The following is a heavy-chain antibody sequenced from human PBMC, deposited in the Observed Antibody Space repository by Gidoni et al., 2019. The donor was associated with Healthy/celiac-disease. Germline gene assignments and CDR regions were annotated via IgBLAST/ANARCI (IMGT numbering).Heavy chain of an antibody. CDR1: GGSFSGYY. V-gene: IGHV4-34*01. J-gene: IGHJ4*02. CDR3: ARGKAAAGRRFFDY. D-gene: IGHD6-13*01. Sequence: QVQLQQWGAGLLKPSETLSLTCAVYGGSFSGYYWSWIRQPPGKGLEWIGEINHSGSTNYNPSLKSRVTISVDTSKNQFSLKLSSVTAADTAVYYCARGKAAAGRRFFDYWGQGTLVTVSS. CDR2: INHSGST.